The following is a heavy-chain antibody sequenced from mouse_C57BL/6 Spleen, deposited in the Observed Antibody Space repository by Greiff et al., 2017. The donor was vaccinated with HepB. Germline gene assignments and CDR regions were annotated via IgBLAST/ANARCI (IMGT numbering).Heavy chain of an antibody. D-gene: IGHD1-1*01. CDR3: ARYPYYYGSSYGYFDV. CDR2: IDPANGNT. J-gene: IGHJ1*03. Sequence: EVQRVESVAELVRPGASVKLSCTASGFNIKNTYMHWVKQRPEQGLEWIGRIDPANGNTKYAPKFQGKATITADTSSNTAYLQLSSLTSEDTAIYYCARYPYYYGSSYGYFDVWGTGTTVTVSS. V-gene: IGHV14-3*01. CDR1: GFNIKNTY.